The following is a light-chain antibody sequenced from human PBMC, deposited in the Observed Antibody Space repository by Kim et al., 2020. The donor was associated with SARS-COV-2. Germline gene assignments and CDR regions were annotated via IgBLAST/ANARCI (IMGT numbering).Light chain of an antibody. Sequence: SLSPGERATLSCRASQSVSSSLAWYQQKPGQAPRLLISGASTRATGIPARFSGSGSGTEFTLTISSLQSEDFAVYYCQQYNDWWTFGQGTKVDIK. V-gene: IGKV3-15*01. CDR3: QQYNDWWT. CDR1: QSVSSS. CDR2: GAS. J-gene: IGKJ1*01.